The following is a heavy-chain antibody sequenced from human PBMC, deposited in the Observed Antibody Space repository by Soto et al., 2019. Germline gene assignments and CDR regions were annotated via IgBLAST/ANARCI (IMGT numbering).Heavy chain of an antibody. Sequence: PSETLSLTCTVSGGSISSYYWSWIRQPPGKGLEWIGYIYYSGSTNYNPSPKSRVTISVDTSKNQFSLKLSSVTAADTAVYYCSRRYGASFDYWGQGTLVTVSS. CDR2: IYYSGST. CDR1: GGSISSYY. CDR3: SRRYGASFDY. J-gene: IGHJ4*02. D-gene: IGHD4-17*01. V-gene: IGHV4-59*01.